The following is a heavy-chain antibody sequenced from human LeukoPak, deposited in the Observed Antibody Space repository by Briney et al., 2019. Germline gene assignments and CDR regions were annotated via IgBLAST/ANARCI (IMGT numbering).Heavy chain of an antibody. D-gene: IGHD3-10*01. CDR2: IIPIFGTA. J-gene: IGHJ4*02. CDR1: GGTFSSYA. Sequence: GASVKVSCKASGGTFSSYAISWVRQAPGQGLEWMGGIIPIFGTANYAQKFQGRVTITTDESTSTAYMELSSLRSEDTAVYYCLTLIWFGELLRDYWGQGTLVTVSS. V-gene: IGHV1-69*05. CDR3: LTLIWFGELLRDY.